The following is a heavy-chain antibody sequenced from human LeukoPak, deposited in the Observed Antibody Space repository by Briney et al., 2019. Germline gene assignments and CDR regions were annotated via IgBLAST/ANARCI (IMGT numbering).Heavy chain of an antibody. V-gene: IGHV3-9*01. CDR2: ISWNSGSI. CDR1: GFTFDDYA. D-gene: IGHD3-9*01. Sequence: GRSLRLSCAASGFTFDDYAMHWVRQAPGKGLEWVSGISWNSGSIGYADSVKGRFTISRDNAKNSLYLQMNSLRAEDTALYYCAKERYFRASDIWGQGTMVTVSS. J-gene: IGHJ3*02. CDR3: AKERYFRASDI.